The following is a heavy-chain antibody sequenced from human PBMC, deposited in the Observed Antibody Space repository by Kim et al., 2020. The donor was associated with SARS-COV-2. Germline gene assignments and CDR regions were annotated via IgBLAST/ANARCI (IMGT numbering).Heavy chain of an antibody. CDR3: ARCPDYYYGSGSLCGMDV. Sequence: GGSLRLSCAASGFTFSSYSMNWVRQAPGKGLEWVSSISSSSSYIYYADSVKGRFTISRDNAKNSLYLQMNSLRAEDTAVYYCARCPDYYYGSGSLCGMDVWGQGTTVTVSS. D-gene: IGHD3-10*01. CDR2: ISSSSSYI. CDR1: GFTFSSYS. J-gene: IGHJ6*02. V-gene: IGHV3-21*01.